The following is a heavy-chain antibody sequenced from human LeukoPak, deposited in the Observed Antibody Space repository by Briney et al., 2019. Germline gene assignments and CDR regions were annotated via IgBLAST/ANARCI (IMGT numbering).Heavy chain of an antibody. J-gene: IGHJ3*01. Sequence: GGSLRLSCAASGFTFSSYWMHWVRQAPGKGLVWVSRINTDGSSTSYADSVKGRFTISRDNAKNTLYLQMNSLRAEDTAVYYCASAQNFWSGFISGSGAFDVWGQGTMVTVSS. D-gene: IGHD3-3*01. CDR2: INTDGSST. CDR3: ASAQNFWSGFISGSGAFDV. CDR1: GFTFSSYW. V-gene: IGHV3-74*01.